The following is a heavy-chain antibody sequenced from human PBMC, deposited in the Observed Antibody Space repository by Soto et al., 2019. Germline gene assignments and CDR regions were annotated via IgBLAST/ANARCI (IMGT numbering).Heavy chain of an antibody. J-gene: IGHJ3*02. V-gene: IGHV4-59*01. CDR3: ARERAAALGAFDI. CDR1: GGSISSYY. CDR2: IYYSGST. D-gene: IGHD6-13*01. Sequence: SETLSLTCTVSGGSISSYYWSWIRQPPGKGLEWIGYIYYSGSTNYNPSLKSRVTISVDTSKNQFSLKLSSVTAADTAVYYCARERAAALGAFDIWGQGTMVTVSS.